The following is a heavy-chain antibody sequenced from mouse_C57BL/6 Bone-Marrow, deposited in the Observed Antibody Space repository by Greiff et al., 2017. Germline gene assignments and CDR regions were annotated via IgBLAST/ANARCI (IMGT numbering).Heavy chain of an antibody. V-gene: IGHV1-5*01. CDR2: IYPGNSDT. CDR3: TRRGYYEGDYAMDD. D-gene: IGHD2-3*01. Sequence: EVQLQQSGTVLARPGASVKMSCKTSGYTFTSYWMHWVKQGPGQGLEWIGAIYPGNSDTSYNQNFKGKAKLTAVTSASTAYMERSSLTNEDSAVYYCTRRGYYEGDYAMDDWGQGTSVTVSS. J-gene: IGHJ4*01. CDR1: GYTFTSYW.